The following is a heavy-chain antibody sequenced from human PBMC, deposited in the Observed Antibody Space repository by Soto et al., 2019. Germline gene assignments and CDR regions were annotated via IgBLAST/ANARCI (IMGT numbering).Heavy chain of an antibody. V-gene: IGHV4-4*02. Sequence: ETLSLTCAVSGASISNTDWWSWVRQRPGKGLEWIGEIYHSGTTNCDPSLKSRVTISLDKSKSQFSLKLTSVTAADTAVYYCAIPGAGDFDYWGQGTLVTVTS. CDR1: GASISNTDW. CDR3: AIPGAGDFDY. D-gene: IGHD6-13*01. CDR2: IYHSGTT. J-gene: IGHJ4*02.